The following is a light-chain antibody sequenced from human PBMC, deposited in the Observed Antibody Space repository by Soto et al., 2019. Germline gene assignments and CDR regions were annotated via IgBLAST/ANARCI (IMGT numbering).Light chain of an antibody. V-gene: IGLV2-14*01. CDR1: SSDIGDYNY. J-gene: IGLJ2*01. CDR2: DVS. Sequence: QSALTQPASVSGSPGQSIAISCTGTSSDIGDYNYVSWYQQHPGKAPKLMIFDVSNRPSGVSNRFSGSMSGNTASLTISGLQPEDEADHYCSSYTGGSTVVFGGGTQLTVL. CDR3: SSYTGGSTVV.